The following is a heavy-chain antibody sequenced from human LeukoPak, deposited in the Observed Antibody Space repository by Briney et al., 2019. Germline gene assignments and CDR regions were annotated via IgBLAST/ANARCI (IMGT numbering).Heavy chain of an antibody. CDR3: ARDSKSGSYYYFDY. Sequence: GGSLRLSCAASGFTVSSNYMSWVRQAPGKGLEWVSVIYSGGSTYYADSVKGRFTISRDNSKNTLYLQMNSLRAEDTAVYYCARDSKSGSYYYFDYWGQGTLVTDSS. CDR1: GFTVSSNY. D-gene: IGHD1-26*01. J-gene: IGHJ4*02. V-gene: IGHV3-53*01. CDR2: IYSGGST.